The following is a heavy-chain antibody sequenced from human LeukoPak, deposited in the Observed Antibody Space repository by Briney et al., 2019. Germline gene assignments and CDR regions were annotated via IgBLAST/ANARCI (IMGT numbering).Heavy chain of an antibody. V-gene: IGHV3-74*01. J-gene: IGHJ4*02. CDR2: INSDGSTT. CDR1: GFTFSGYW. Sequence: GGSLRLSCTAAGFTFSGYWMQWVRQAPGKGLVWVSRINSDGSTTSYADSVMGRFTISRDNAKNTLYLQMNSLRAEDTAVYYCARVIYSGWEGELAYWGQGTLVTVSS. CDR3: ARVIYSGWEGELAY. D-gene: IGHD6-19*01.